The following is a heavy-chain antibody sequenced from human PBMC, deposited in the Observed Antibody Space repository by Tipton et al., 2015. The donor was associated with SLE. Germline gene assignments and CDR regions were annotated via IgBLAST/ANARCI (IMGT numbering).Heavy chain of an antibody. D-gene: IGHD1-26*01. CDR2: IYYSGST. CDR1: GGSISSYY. CDR3: ARDGGVGATRGALDS. J-gene: IGHJ3*02. V-gene: IGHV4-59*01. Sequence: TLSLTCTVSGGSISSYYWSWIRQPPGKGLEWIGYIYYSGSTNYNPSLKSRVTISVDTSKNQFSLKLSSVTAADTAVYYCARDGGVGATRGALDSWGQGTMVTVSS.